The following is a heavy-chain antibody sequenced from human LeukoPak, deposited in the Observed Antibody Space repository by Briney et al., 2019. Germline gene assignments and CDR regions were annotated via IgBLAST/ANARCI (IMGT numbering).Heavy chain of an antibody. J-gene: IGHJ5*02. D-gene: IGHD4-17*01. V-gene: IGHV3-21*01. CDR3: ARVSTVMTSDNWFDP. CDR2: ISSSGSYI. CDR1: RFTFSSYS. Sequence: GGSLRLSCAASRFTFSSYSMNWVRQAPGKGLEWVSSISSSGSYIYYADSVKGRFTISRDNAKNSLYLQMNSLRAEDTAVYYCARVSTVMTSDNWFDPWGQGTLVTVSS.